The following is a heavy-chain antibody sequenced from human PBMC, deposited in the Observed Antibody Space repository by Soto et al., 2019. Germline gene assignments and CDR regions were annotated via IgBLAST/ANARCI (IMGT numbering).Heavy chain of an antibody. CDR1: GFNFNTFA. J-gene: IGHJ5*02. D-gene: IGHD1-1*01. CDR2: ISSSGDSR. Sequence: PGGALRLSCAASGFNFNTFAMSWIRQAPGKGLEWVSHISSSGDSRDYADSVRGRFTISRDNSKNVLFLQMNSLRADDTATYYCAQDQPSPWNANWVDPWGKGTLVTVSS. CDR3: AQDQPSPWNANWVDP. V-gene: IGHV3-23*01.